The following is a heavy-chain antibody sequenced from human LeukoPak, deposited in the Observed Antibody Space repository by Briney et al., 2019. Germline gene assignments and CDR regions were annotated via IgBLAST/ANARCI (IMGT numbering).Heavy chain of an antibody. CDR3: AKAKEYTSGFTDS. CDR1: GFSFRSYE. Sequence: GGSLRLSCAASGFSFRSYEMNWVRQAPGKGLEWVSGITGSGRSTYYADSVKGRFTISRDNSKNTLYLQMDSLRVEDTALYYCAKAKEYTSGFTDSWGQGTLVIVSS. CDR2: ITGSGRST. D-gene: IGHD5-18*01. J-gene: IGHJ4*02. V-gene: IGHV3-23*01.